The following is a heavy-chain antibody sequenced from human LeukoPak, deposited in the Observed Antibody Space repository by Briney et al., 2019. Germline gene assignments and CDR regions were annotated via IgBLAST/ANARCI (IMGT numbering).Heavy chain of an antibody. CDR3: AVYSSTSEDAFDI. V-gene: IGHV1-2*02. J-gene: IGHJ3*02. Sequence: ASVKVSCKASGYTFTGYYMHWVRQAPGQGLEWMGWINPNSGGTNYAQKFQGRVTMTRDTSISTAYMELSRLRSDDTAVYYCAVYSSTSEDAFDIWGQGTMVTVSS. CDR2: INPNSGGT. CDR1: GYTFTGYY. D-gene: IGHD6-13*01.